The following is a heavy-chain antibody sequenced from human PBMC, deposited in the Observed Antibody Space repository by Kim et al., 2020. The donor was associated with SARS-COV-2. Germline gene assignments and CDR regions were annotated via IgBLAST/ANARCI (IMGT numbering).Heavy chain of an antibody. V-gene: IGHV4-34*01. CDR3: ARGRLDIVVVVAAIRYRFDP. CDR2: INHSGST. D-gene: IGHD2-15*01. Sequence: SETLSLTCAVYGGSFSGYYWSWIRQPPGKGLEWIGEINHSGSTNYNPSLKSRVTISVDTSKNQFSLKLSSVTAADKAVYYCARGRLDIVVVVAAIRYRFDPWGQGTLVTVSS. J-gene: IGHJ5*02. CDR1: GGSFSGYY.